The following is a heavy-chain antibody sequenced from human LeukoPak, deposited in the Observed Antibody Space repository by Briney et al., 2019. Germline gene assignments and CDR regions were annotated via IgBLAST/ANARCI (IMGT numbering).Heavy chain of an antibody. CDR1: GFTFSDYY. Sequence: GGSLRLSCAASGFTFSDYYMSWIRQAPGKGLEWVSYISGSGRTIYYADSVKGRFTISRDNAKDSLFLQMNSLRADDTAIYYCARQLGYCSSTSCYWGPEVGSYWFFDLWGRGTLVTVSS. J-gene: IGHJ2*01. D-gene: IGHD2-2*01. V-gene: IGHV3-11*04. CDR3: ARQLGYCSSTSCYWGPEVGSYWFFDL. CDR2: ISGSGRTI.